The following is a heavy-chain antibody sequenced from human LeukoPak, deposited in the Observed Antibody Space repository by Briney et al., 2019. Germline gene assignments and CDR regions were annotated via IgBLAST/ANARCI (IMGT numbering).Heavy chain of an antibody. CDR2: ISGSGGST. V-gene: IGHV3-23*01. CDR1: GFTFSSYA. Sequence: PGGSLRLSCAASGFTFSSYAMSWVRQAPGKGLEWVSAISGSGGSTYYADSVKGRFTISRDNSKNTLYLQMNSLRAEDTAVYYCAKDARITMVRGVISPCDYWGQGTLVTVSS. CDR3: AKDARITMVRGVISPCDY. D-gene: IGHD3-10*01. J-gene: IGHJ4*02.